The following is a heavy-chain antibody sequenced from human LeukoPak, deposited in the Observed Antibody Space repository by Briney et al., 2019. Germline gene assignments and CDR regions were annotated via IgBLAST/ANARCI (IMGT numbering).Heavy chain of an antibody. V-gene: IGHV3-23*01. CDR2: ISGSGGST. CDR3: AKDLSSGWYYFDY. D-gene: IGHD6-19*01. Sequence: GSLRLSCAASGFPFSSYAMSWVRQAPGKGLGWVSAISGSGGSTYYADSVKGRFTISRDNSKNTLYLQMNSLRAEDTAVYYCAKDLSSGWYYFDYWGQGTLVTVSS. CDR1: GFPFSSYA. J-gene: IGHJ4*02.